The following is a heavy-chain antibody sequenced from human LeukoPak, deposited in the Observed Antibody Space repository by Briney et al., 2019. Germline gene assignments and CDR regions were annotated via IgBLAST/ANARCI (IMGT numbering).Heavy chain of an antibody. J-gene: IGHJ5*02. V-gene: IGHV4-34*01. Sequence: SETLSLTCAVYGGSFSGYYWSWIRQPPGKGLEWIGEINHSGSTNYNPSLKSRVTISVDTSKNQFSLKLSSVTAADTAVYYCARDHGYDSWGQGTLVTVSS. D-gene: IGHD3-16*01. CDR2: INHSGST. CDR1: GGSFSGYY. CDR3: ARDHGYDS.